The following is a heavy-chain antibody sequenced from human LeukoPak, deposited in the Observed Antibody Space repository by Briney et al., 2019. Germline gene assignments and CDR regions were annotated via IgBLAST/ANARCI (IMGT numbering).Heavy chain of an antibody. D-gene: IGHD3-10*01. CDR3: ARQKDGRRTWGDFDY. CDR1: CGSISSGGYS. CDR2: IYHSGSP. Sequence: PSETLSLTCAVSCGSISSGGYSWSWIRQPPGKGLEWIGYIYHSGSPYYNPSLKSRVTISVDRSKNQFSLKLSSVTAADTAVYYCARQKDGRRTWGDFDYWGQGTLVTVSS. J-gene: IGHJ4*02. V-gene: IGHV4-30-2*01.